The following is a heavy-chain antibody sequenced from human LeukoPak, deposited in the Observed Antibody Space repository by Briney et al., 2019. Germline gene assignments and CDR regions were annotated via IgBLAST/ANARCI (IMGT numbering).Heavy chain of an antibody. D-gene: IGHD3-22*01. J-gene: IGHJ3*02. CDR3: AGYDSSGLEAFDI. V-gene: IGHV4-4*07. Sequence: SETLSVTCTVSGGSINSYYWSWIRQPDGKGLEWIGRIYTSGSTNYNPSLKSRVTMSVDTSKNQFSLKLSSVTAADTAVYYCAGYDSSGLEAFDIWGQGTMVTVSS. CDR2: IYTSGST. CDR1: GGSINSYY.